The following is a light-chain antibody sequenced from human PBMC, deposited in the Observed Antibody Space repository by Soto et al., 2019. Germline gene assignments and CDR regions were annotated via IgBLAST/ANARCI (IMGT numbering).Light chain of an antibody. V-gene: IGLV2-8*01. Sequence: QSALTQPPSASGSPGQSVTISCTGTSSDVGASNYVSWYQQHPGKAPKLMISEVNKRPSGVPDRFSGSKSGNTASQTVSGLQAEDEADYYCSSSAGTKNMVFGGGTKVTVL. CDR1: SSDVGASNY. CDR3: SSSAGTKNMV. J-gene: IGLJ2*01. CDR2: EVN.